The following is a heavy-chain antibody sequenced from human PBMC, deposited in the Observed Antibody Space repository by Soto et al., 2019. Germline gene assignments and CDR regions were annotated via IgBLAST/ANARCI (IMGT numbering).Heavy chain of an antibody. CDR3: ARDLWVEPELYYYGMDV. CDR2: IFYSGTT. Sequence: TSETLSLTCTVSGDSISSADYYWSWIRQTPGKGLEWIGHIFYSGTTYYNPSLKSRLTISVDTSKHHFSLRLTSVTAADTAVYYCARDLWVEPELYYYGMDVWGQGTTVTVSS. J-gene: IGHJ6*02. CDR1: GDSISSADYY. D-gene: IGHD1-1*01. V-gene: IGHV4-30-4*01.